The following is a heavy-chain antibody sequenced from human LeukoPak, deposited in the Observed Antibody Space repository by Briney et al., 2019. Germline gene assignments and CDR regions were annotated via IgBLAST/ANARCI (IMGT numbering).Heavy chain of an antibody. Sequence: PSETLSLTCTVSGGSISSGGYYWSWIRQHPGKGLEWIWYIYYSGSTYYNPSLKSRVTISVDTSKNQFSLKLSSVTAADTAVYYCARDRRNYDWFDPWGQGTLVTVSS. J-gene: IGHJ5*02. CDR2: IYYSGST. CDR1: GGSISSGGYY. V-gene: IGHV4-31*03. CDR3: ARDRRNYDWFDP. D-gene: IGHD3-16*01.